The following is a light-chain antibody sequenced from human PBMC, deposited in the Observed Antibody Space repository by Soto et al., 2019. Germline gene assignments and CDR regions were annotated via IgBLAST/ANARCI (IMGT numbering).Light chain of an antibody. CDR1: SSDVGGYNY. V-gene: IGLV2-8*01. Sequence: QSVLTQPPSASGSPGQSVTISCTGTSSDVGGYNYVSWYQQHPGKAPKLMIYEVSKRPSGVPDRFSGSKSGNTASLTVSGLQAEDEADYYCCSYAGSSTYVFGLGTKVTVL. CDR3: CSYAGSSTYV. J-gene: IGLJ1*01. CDR2: EVS.